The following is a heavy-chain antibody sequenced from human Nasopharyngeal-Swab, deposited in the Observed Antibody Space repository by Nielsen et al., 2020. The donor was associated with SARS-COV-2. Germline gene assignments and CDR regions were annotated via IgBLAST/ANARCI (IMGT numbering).Heavy chain of an antibody. CDR3: TTSWEGYYDSSGYYIRGAFDY. V-gene: IGHV3-15*01. CDR2: IKSKTDGGTT. J-gene: IGHJ4*02. D-gene: IGHD3-22*01. Sequence: VRQAPGKGLEWVGRIKSKTDGGTTDYAAPVKGRFTISRDDSKNTLYQQMNSLKTEDTAVYYCTTSWEGYYDSSGYYIRGAFDYWGQGTLVTVSS.